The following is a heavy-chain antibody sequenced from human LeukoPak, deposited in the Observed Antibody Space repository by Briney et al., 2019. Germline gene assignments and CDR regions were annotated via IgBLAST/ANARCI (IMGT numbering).Heavy chain of an antibody. V-gene: IGHV3-7*01. D-gene: IGHD5-18*01. CDR2: IKDDGSGK. J-gene: IGHJ4*02. CDR1: GGSFSGYY. CDR3: TNLGYTD. Sequence: ETLSLTCAVYGGSFSGYYWSWIRQPPGKGLEWVASIKDDGSGKYYVDSVKGRFTISRDNAKNSLYLQMNSLGVEDTAVYYCTNLGYTDWGQGTLVTVSS.